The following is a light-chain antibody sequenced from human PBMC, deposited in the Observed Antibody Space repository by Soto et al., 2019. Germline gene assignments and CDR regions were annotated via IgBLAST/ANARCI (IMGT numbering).Light chain of an antibody. V-gene: IGKV2-28*01. CDR3: MQALQSRT. CDR1: QSLLHSNGYNL. CDR2: SGS. Sequence: DIVMTQSPLSLPVTPGEPASISCRSSQSLLHSNGYNLLDWYLQKPGQSPQLLIYSGSNRASGVPDMVSGSGSGTDFTLKISRVEAEDVGVYYCMQALQSRTFGGGTKVEIK. J-gene: IGKJ4*01.